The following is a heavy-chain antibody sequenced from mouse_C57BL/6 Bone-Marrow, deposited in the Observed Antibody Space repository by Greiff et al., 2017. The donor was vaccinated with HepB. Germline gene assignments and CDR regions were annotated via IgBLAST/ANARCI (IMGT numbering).Heavy chain of an antibody. D-gene: IGHD2-2*01. CDR2: ISDGGSYT. CDR3: ARDYGGYGV. J-gene: IGHJ1*03. V-gene: IGHV5-4*01. CDR1: GFTFSSYA. Sequence: EVKLMESGGGLVKPGGSLKLSCAASGFTFSSYAMSWVRQTPEKRLEWVATISDGGSYTYYPDNVKGRFTISRDNAKNNLYLQMSHLKSEDTAMYYCARDYGGYGVWGTGTTVTVSS.